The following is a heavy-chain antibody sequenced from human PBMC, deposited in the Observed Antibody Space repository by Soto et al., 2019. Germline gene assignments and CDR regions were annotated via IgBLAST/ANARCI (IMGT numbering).Heavy chain of an antibody. CDR3: AREAIIVIAAPEYYFAY. CDR2: IYSGGYT. CDR1: GFDVSNTD. Sequence: GGSLRLSCAASGFDVSNTDMSWVRQAPGKGLEWVSVIYSGGYTNYADSVKGRFIVSRDSPKNTLYLQMDSLRAEDTAVYYCAREAIIVIAAPEYYFAYWGQGTLVTVSS. J-gene: IGHJ4*02. D-gene: IGHD3-22*01. V-gene: IGHV3-66*01.